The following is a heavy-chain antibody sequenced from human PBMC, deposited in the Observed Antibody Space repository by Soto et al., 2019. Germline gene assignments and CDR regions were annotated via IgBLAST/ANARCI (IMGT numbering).Heavy chain of an antibody. Sequence: SETLSLTCTVSGGSISSSSYYWGWIRQPPGKGLDWIGTIYYSGSTYYNPSLLSRVTISVDTSKNQFSLKLSSVTAADTAVYYCARHEATMVRGVITSAYYFDYWDQGTLVTVSS. J-gene: IGHJ4*02. CDR2: IYYSGST. CDR3: ARHEATMVRGVITSAYYFDY. CDR1: GGSISSSSYY. D-gene: IGHD3-10*01. V-gene: IGHV4-39*01.